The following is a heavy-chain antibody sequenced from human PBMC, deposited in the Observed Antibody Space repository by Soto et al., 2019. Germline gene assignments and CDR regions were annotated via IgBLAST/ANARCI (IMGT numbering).Heavy chain of an antibody. D-gene: IGHD3-22*01. J-gene: IGHJ5*02. CDR2: ISYDGNNK. CDR1: GFTFSTYA. V-gene: IGHV3-30-3*01. Sequence: GGSLRLSCAASGFTFSTYAMHWVRQAPGKGLEWVAVISYDGNNKYYADSVKGRFTISRDNSKNTLYLQMNSLRAEDTAVYYCARGSDDSSGYVSPYNWFDPWGQGTLVTVSS. CDR3: ARGSDDSSGYVSPYNWFDP.